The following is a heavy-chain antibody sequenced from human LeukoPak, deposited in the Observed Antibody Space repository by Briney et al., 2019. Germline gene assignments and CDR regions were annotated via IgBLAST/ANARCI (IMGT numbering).Heavy chain of an antibody. Sequence: GGSLRLSCAASGFTFSSYSMNWVRQAPGKGLEWVSSISSSSSYIYYADSVKGRFTISRDNAKNSLYLQMNSLRAEDTAVYYCARDYRAGGTDPFDYWGQGTLVTVSS. D-gene: IGHD3-16*01. J-gene: IGHJ4*02. V-gene: IGHV3-21*01. CDR2: ISSSSSYI. CDR1: GFTFSSYS. CDR3: ARDYRAGGTDPFDY.